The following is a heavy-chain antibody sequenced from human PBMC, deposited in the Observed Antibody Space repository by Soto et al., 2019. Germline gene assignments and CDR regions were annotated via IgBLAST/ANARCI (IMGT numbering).Heavy chain of an antibody. Sequence: PGGSLRLSCADSGFTFSSYWMSWVRQAPGKGLEWVANVKYDGSQTYYVGSVKGRFTISRDNAKNSLYLRMNSLRAEDTAVYYCTRDFQGPLDYGMDVWGQRTTVTVSS. CDR3: TRDFQGPLDYGMDV. D-gene: IGHD1-1*01. CDR1: GFTFSSYW. V-gene: IGHV3-7*01. J-gene: IGHJ6*02. CDR2: VKYDGSQT.